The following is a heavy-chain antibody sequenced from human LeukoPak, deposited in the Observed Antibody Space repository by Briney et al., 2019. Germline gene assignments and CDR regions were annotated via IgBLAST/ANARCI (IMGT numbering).Heavy chain of an antibody. CDR1: GYTFTGYY. J-gene: IGHJ5*02. CDR2: INPNSGGT. CDR3: ARGGDITMVRGVFDP. Sequence: ASVKVSCKASGYTFTGYYMHWVRQAPGQGLEWMGRINPNSGGTNYAQKFQGRVTMTRNTSISTAYMELSSLRSEDTAVYYCARGGDITMVRGVFDPWGQGTLVTVSS. V-gene: IGHV1-2*06. D-gene: IGHD3-10*01.